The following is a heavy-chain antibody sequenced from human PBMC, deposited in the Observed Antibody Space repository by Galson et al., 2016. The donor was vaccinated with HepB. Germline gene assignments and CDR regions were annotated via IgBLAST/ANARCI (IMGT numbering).Heavy chain of an antibody. CDR1: GYTFTSYG. J-gene: IGHJ4*02. D-gene: IGHD3-22*01. Sequence: SVKVSCKASGYTFTSYGISWVRQAPGQGLEWMGWIRPYNGNRNYAQKFQGRVTITADKSTGTAYIELSSLRSDDTAVYYCAIYYYSDSSGTWGYFDHWGQGTLVTVSS. CDR3: AIYYYSDSSGTWGYFDH. V-gene: IGHV1-18*01. CDR2: IRPYNGNR.